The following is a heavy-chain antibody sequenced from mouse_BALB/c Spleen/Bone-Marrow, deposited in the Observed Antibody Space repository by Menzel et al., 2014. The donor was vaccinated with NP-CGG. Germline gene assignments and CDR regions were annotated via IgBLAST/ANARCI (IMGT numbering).Heavy chain of an antibody. Sequence: EVQLQQSGGGLVQPGGSLKLSCAASGFTFSSYGMSWVRQTPDKRLELVATINSNGGSTYYPDSVKGRLTISRDNAKNTLYLQMSSLKSEDTAMYYCARVWYFDYWGQGTSLTVSS. CDR1: GFTFSSYG. CDR2: INSNGGST. J-gene: IGHJ2*03. V-gene: IGHV5-6-3*01. CDR3: ARVWYFDY.